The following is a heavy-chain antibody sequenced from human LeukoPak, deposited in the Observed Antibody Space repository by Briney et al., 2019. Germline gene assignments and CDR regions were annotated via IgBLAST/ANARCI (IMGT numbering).Heavy chain of an antibody. D-gene: IGHD3-22*01. V-gene: IGHV3-21*01. J-gene: IGHJ4*02. CDR3: ARIWSSYDSGGYYLSY. Sequence: PGGSLRLSCTASGFAFSSYSMHWVRQAPGKGLGWVSSISPSSRYIYYTDSVKGRFTISRDNAKDSLYLEMDSLRVEDTAMYYCARIWSSYDSGGYYLSYWGQGTLVTVSS. CDR2: ISPSSRYI. CDR1: GFAFSSYS.